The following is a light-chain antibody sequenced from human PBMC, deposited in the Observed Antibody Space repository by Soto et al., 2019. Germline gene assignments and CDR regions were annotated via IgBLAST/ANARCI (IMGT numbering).Light chain of an antibody. CDR2: GNH. CDR1: SSNIGAAND. CDR3: QSYDNSLSDYV. V-gene: IGLV1-40*01. Sequence: QSVPAQPASVSGAPGQRVTISCTGSSSNIGAANDVHWYQQLPGRAPTLLIYGNHNRPSGVPDRFSGSKSGTSASLAITGLQSEDEADYSCQSYDNSLSDYVFGTGTQVTVL. J-gene: IGLJ1*01.